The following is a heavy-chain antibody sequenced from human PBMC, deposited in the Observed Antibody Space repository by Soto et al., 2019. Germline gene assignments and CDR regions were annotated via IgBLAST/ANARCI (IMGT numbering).Heavy chain of an antibody. V-gene: IGHV3-30*03. CDR2: TSWDEGSK. CDR1: GFTFDTYG. J-gene: IGHJ5*02. CDR3: AREGAGGDYWGDH. D-gene: IGHD3-3*01. Sequence: QVQLVESGGGVVQPGRSLSLSCAASGFTFDTYGMHWVRQAPGKGLEWLAVTSWDEGSKYYADSVKGRFTISRDNSKNTLYLQMERLRPEDTAIYFWAREGAGGDYWGDHWGQGTLVTVSS.